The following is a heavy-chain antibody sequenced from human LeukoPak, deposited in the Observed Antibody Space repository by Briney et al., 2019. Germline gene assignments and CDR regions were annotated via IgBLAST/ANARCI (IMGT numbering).Heavy chain of an antibody. CDR1: GGSISSYY. Sequence: SETLSLTCNVSGGSISSYYWSWMRQPPGKGLEWIGYIYYSGSTNYNPSHKSRVTISVDTSKNQFSLKLSSVTAADTAVYYCAASFPTVWFDPWGQGTLVTVSS. J-gene: IGHJ5*02. V-gene: IGHV4-59*08. D-gene: IGHD2-21*01. CDR3: AASFPTVWFDP. CDR2: IYYSGST.